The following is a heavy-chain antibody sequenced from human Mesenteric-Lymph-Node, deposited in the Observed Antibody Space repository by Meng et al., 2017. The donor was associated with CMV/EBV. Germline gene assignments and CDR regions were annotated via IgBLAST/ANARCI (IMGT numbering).Heavy chain of an antibody. CDR3: ARYYSAADY. Sequence: GESLKISCAAFGFTVRTNYMSWVRQAPGRGLEWVSVFYSGGTTYYAESVKGRFTISRDNAKNSLYLQMNSLRAEDTAVYYCARYYSAADYWGQGTLVTVSS. CDR2: FYSGGTT. D-gene: IGHD2/OR15-2a*01. J-gene: IGHJ4*02. V-gene: IGHV3-53*01. CDR1: GFTVRTNY.